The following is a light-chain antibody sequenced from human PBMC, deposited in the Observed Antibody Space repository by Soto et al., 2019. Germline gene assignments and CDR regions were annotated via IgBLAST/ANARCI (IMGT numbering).Light chain of an antibody. Sequence: ENVLTQSPATLSLSPGETLTLSCRASESVRVNSFAWYHQRPGQAPRLLIHGASNRATGVPERFRGSGSGTDFTFTISSLEPEDFGVYFCQQYGRAPVTFGGGTRVEIK. CDR1: ESVRVNS. J-gene: IGKJ4*01. CDR2: GAS. V-gene: IGKV3-20*01. CDR3: QQYGRAPVT.